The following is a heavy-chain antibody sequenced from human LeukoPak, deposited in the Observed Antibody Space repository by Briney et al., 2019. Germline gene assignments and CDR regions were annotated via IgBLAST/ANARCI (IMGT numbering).Heavy chain of an antibody. CDR3: ARAAGSSSWYTVLDYFDY. CDR1: GFTVSSNY. Sequence: GGSLRLSFAASGFTVSSNYMSWVRQAPGKGLEWVSVIYSGGSTYYADSVKGRFTISRDNSKNTLYLQMNSLRAEDTAVYYCARAAGSSSWYTVLDYFDYWGQGTLVTVSS. V-gene: IGHV3-53*01. J-gene: IGHJ4*02. CDR2: IYSGGST. D-gene: IGHD6-13*01.